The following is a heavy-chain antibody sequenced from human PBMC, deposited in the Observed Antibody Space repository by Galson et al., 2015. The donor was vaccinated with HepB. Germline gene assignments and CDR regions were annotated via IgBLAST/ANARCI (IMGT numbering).Heavy chain of an antibody. J-gene: IGHJ4*02. CDR2: ISSSGSTI. D-gene: IGHD5-24*01. V-gene: IGHV3-48*03. CDR3: AREFALEMGGDY. Sequence: SLRLSCAASGFTFSSYEMNWVRQAPGKGLEWVSYISSSGSTICYADSVKGRFTISRDNAKNSLYLQMNSLRAEDTAVYYCAREFALEMGGDYWGQGTLVTVSS. CDR1: GFTFSSYE.